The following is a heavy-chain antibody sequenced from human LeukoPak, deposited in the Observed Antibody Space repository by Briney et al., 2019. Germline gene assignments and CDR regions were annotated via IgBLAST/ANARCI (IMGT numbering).Heavy chain of an antibody. V-gene: IGHV3-15*01. Sequence: GGSLRLSCAASGLTFSNAWMSWVRQAPGKGLEWVGRIKSKTDGGTTDYAAPVKGRFTISKDDSKNTLYLQMNSLKTEDTAVYYSTTVPYYYDNSGYYHGVFDYWGQGTLVTVSS. CDR1: GLTFSNAW. J-gene: IGHJ4*02. D-gene: IGHD3-22*01. CDR2: IKSKTDGGTT. CDR3: TTVPYYYDNSGYYHGVFDY.